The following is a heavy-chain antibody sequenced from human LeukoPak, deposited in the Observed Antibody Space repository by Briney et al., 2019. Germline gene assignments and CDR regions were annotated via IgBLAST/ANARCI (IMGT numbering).Heavy chain of an antibody. J-gene: IGHJ4*02. D-gene: IGHD5-18*01. Sequence: PGGSLRLSCAASGFTFNTYWMHWVRQAPGEGPVWVAHILNDGGSTSYADSVKGRFIISRDNAKNTLSLQMRSLRAEDTAVYYCVRHNYGYDYWGQGTPVTVSS. CDR1: GFTFNTYW. CDR3: VRHNYGYDY. CDR2: ILNDGGST. V-gene: IGHV3-74*01.